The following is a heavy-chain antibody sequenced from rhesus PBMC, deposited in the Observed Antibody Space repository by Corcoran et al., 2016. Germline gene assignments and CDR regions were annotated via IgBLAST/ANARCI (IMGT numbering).Heavy chain of an antibody. Sequence: QVQLQESGPGLVKPSETLSLPCAVSGGSFSRSYYYWSWIRQAPGKGLEWMGYISYSGSTSYNPSLKSRVTISRDTSKNQFSLKLSSVTAADTAVYYCARRLVGTFDYWGQGVLVTVSS. CDR1: GGSFSRSYYY. J-gene: IGHJ4*01. CDR3: ARRLVGTFDY. CDR2: ISYSGST. V-gene: IGHV4-122*02. D-gene: IGHD1-44*01.